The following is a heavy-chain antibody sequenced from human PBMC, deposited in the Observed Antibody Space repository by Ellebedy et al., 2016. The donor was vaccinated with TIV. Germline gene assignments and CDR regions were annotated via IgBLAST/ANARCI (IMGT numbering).Heavy chain of an antibody. CDR1: GFTFSSYA. J-gene: IGHJ4*02. CDR2: VTGSGGTT. Sequence: GESLKISCVASGFTFSSYAMSWVRQAPGKGLEWVSAVTGSGGTTYDADSVKGRFTISRDNSKNTLDLQMNSLRVDDTAVYYCAKGLSVTGPFDYWGQGTLVTVSS. D-gene: IGHD6-19*01. CDR3: AKGLSVTGPFDY. V-gene: IGHV3-23*01.